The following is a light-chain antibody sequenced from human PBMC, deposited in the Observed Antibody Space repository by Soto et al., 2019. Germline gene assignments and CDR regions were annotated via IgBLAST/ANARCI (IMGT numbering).Light chain of an antibody. J-gene: IGKJ4*01. V-gene: IGKV3-15*01. CDR3: QQYNNWPPLT. CDR1: QSVSSN. Sequence: EIVMTQSPATLSVSPGERATLSCRASQSVSSNLAWYQQKPGQGPRLLIYGAFTRATGIPTRFSGSGSETEFTLTISSLHSEDFADYYCQQYNNWPPLTFGGGTKVEIK. CDR2: GAF.